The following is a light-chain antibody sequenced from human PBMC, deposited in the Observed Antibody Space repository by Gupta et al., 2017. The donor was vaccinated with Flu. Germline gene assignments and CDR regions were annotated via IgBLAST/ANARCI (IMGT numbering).Light chain of an antibody. CDR2: YVT. CDR3: SSHAGRVTWV. CDR1: SNDVGGSNR. Sequence: QSAPTQPRSVSGSPGQSVTFTCTGSSNDVGGSNRVSWYQQRPGKAPKLILYYVTDRPSGVPDRFSGSKSGNTASLTISGLQADDEADYYCSSHAGRVTWVFGTGTTVTVL. V-gene: IGLV2-11*01. J-gene: IGLJ1*01.